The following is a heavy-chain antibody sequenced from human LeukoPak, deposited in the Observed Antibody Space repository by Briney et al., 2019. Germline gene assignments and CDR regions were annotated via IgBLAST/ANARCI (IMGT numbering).Heavy chain of an antibody. CDR3: AYGSGSFDY. CDR2: IRGSGGSS. CDR1: GFTFSNYA. J-gene: IGHJ4*02. V-gene: IGHV3-23*01. D-gene: IGHD3-10*01. Sequence: GGSLRLSCAASGFTFSNYAMTWVRQAPGKGLEWVSAIRGSGGSSYYADSVKGRFTISRDNSKNTLYLQMNSLRAEDTALYYCAYGSGSFDYWGQGTLVTVSS.